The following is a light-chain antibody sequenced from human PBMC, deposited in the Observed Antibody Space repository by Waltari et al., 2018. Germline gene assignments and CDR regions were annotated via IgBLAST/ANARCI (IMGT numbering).Light chain of an antibody. Sequence: QSALTQPASVSGSPGQSITISCSGSSSDVGPYNLVSWYQQHPGKVPKLMIYEVTERPSGVSNRFPASKSGNTASLTISGLQAEDEADYYCCSYAGSNTYVFGTGTRVIVL. J-gene: IGLJ1*01. CDR1: SSDVGPYNL. CDR3: CSYAGSNTYV. V-gene: IGLV2-23*02. CDR2: EVT.